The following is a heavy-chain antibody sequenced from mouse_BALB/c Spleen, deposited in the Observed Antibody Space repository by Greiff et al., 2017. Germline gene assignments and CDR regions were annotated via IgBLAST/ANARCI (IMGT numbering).Heavy chain of an antibody. D-gene: IGHD2-3*01. V-gene: IGHV14-3*02. Sequence: EVKVEESGAELVKPGASVKLSCTASGFNIKDTYMHWVKQRPEQGLEWIGRIDPANGNTKYDPKFQGKATITADTSSNTAYLQLSSLTSEDTAVYYCALFYDGYLAMDYWGQGTSVTVSS. CDR1: GFNIKDTY. CDR2: IDPANGNT. J-gene: IGHJ4*01. CDR3: ALFYDGYLAMDY.